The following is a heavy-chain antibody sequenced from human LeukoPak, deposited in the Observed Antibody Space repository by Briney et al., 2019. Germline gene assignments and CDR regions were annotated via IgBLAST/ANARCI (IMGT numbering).Heavy chain of an antibody. V-gene: IGHV3-7*01. J-gene: IGHJ6*02. CDR2: TNNDGSAK. CDR1: GFTFNDAW. D-gene: IGHD1-14*01. CDR3: ARLITSEAGRGMDV. Sequence: GGSLRLSCAASGFTFNDAWMSWVRQAPGKGLEWVAHTNNDGSAKFFVDSLKGRFTISRDNAKNSLYLQMSSLRVEDTALYYCARLITSEAGRGMDVWGPGTTATVSS.